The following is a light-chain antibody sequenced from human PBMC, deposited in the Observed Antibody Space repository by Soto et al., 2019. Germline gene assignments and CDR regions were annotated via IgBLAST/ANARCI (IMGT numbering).Light chain of an antibody. V-gene: IGLV3-1*01. J-gene: IGLJ2*01. CDR2: QDS. CDR3: QGGDSTATVV. CDR1: KLGDKY. Sequence: SYELTQPPSVSVSPGQTASITCSGDKLGDKYACWYQQKPGQSPVLVIYQDSKRPSGIPERFSGSNSGNTATLTISGTQAMEAADYYCQGGDSTATVVFGGGTKLTVL.